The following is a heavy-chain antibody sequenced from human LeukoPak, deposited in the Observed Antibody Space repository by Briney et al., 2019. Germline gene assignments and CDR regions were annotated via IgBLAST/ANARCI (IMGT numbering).Heavy chain of an antibody. Sequence: GGSLRLSCAASGFIFSDHAMNGVRQAPGRGLEWVSVISGGGDSEFYADSVKGRCTISRDNSKNMLYLEMSNLRAEDTAIYYCVKDQADYFDGSGSYFDHWGQGTLVTVSS. CDR3: VKDQADYFDGSGSYFDH. D-gene: IGHD3-22*01. V-gene: IGHV3-23*01. CDR1: GFIFSDHA. CDR2: ISGGGDSE. J-gene: IGHJ4*02.